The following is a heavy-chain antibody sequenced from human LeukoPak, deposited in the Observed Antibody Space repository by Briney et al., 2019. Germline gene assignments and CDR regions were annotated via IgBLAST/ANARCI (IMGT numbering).Heavy chain of an antibody. J-gene: IGHJ4*02. CDR3: ARRWYYGSGSLPTPFDY. D-gene: IGHD3-10*01. CDR2: IYTSGST. V-gene: IGHV4-4*07. CDR1: GGSISSYY. Sequence: PSETLSLTCTVSGGSISSYYWSWIRQPAGRGLEWIGRIYTSGSTNYKPSLKSRVTISVDTSKNQFSLKLSSVTAADTAVYYCARRWYYGSGSLPTPFDYWGQGTLVTVSP.